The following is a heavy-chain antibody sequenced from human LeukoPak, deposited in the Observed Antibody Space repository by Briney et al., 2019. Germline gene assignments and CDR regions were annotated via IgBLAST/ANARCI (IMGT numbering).Heavy chain of an antibody. J-gene: IGHJ4*02. Sequence: GGSLRLSCAASGFTFSSYWMSWVRQAQGKGRGWVANIKQDGSEKYYVDSVKGRFTISRDNAKNSLYLQMNSLRAEDTAVYYCARWRGVSPFDYWGQGTLVTVSS. CDR1: GFTFSSYW. CDR2: IKQDGSEK. CDR3: ARWRGVSPFDY. V-gene: IGHV3-7*01. D-gene: IGHD3-10*01.